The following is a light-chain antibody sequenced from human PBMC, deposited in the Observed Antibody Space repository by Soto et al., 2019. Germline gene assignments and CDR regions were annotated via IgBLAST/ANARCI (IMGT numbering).Light chain of an antibody. J-gene: IGKJ2*01. CDR2: GAS. V-gene: IGKV3-20*01. CDR3: QQSYSTPPYT. Sequence: EIVLTQSPGTLSLSPGQRATLSCRASQSVNSSYLAWFQQKPGQAPRLLIYGASTRATGIPDRFSGSGAGTDFTLTISSLQPEDFATYYCQQSYSTPPYTFGQGTKLEIK. CDR1: QSVNSSY.